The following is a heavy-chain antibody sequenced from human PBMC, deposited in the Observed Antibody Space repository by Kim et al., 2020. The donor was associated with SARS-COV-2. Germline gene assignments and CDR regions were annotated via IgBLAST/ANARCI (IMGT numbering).Heavy chain of an antibody. CDR3: ARDSSQTYYYDSSGAPFDY. CDR1: GFTFSSYW. CDR2: IKQDGSEK. V-gene: IGHV3-7*03. D-gene: IGHD3-22*01. J-gene: IGHJ4*02. Sequence: GGSLRLSCAASGFTFSSYWMSWVRQAPGKGLEWVANIKQDGSEKYYVDSVKGRFTISRDNAKNSLYLQMNSLRAEDTAVYYCARDSSQTYYYDSSGAPFDYWCQGTLVTVSS.